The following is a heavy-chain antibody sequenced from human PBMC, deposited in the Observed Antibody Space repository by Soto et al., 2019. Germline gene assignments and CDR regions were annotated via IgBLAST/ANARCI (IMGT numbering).Heavy chain of an antibody. Sequence: QLHLQESGPGLVKPSETLSLTCGVSGASISNSDYYWVWIRQPPGQGLEWIATVHFRGKTYYNVSLKTRLTISLDPSKNLFSLWLTSLTAADTAVYYCATEAAHHDAFDVWGRGTRVTVSS. CDR2: VHFRGKT. CDR3: ATEAAHHDAFDV. V-gene: IGHV4-39*02. CDR1: GASISNSDYY. D-gene: IGHD2-15*01. J-gene: IGHJ3*01.